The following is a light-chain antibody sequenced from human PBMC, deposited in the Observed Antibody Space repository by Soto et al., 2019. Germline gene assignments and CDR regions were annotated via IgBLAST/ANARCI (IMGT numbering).Light chain of an antibody. CDR1: RSVSNDF. CDR2: GAS. Sequence: EIVLTQSPGILSLSPGERATLSCRASRSVSNDFLAWYQQKPGQAPRLLIYGASTRATDVPDRFSGSGSGADFTLSISRLEPEDFAVYYCQQSGSSPPRTFGQGTKVEMK. J-gene: IGKJ1*01. V-gene: IGKV3-20*01. CDR3: QQSGSSPPRT.